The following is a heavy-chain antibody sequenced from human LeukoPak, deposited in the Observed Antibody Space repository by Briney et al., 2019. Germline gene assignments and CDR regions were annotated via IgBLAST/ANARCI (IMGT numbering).Heavy chain of an antibody. CDR2: ISSSSYI. Sequence: GGSLRLSCATSGFTFSSIWMSWVRQAPGKGLEWVSSISSSSYIYYADSVKGRFTISRDNAKNSLYLQMNSLRAEDTAVYYCARDVTLGNFDYWGQGILVIVSS. D-gene: IGHD3-16*01. V-gene: IGHV3-21*01. CDR1: GFTFSSIW. CDR3: ARDVTLGNFDY. J-gene: IGHJ4*02.